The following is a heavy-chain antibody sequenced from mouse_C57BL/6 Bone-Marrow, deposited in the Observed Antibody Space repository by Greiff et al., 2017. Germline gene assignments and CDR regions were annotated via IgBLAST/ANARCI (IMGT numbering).Heavy chain of an antibody. CDR1: GFTFSSYA. CDR3: TRAYYYGSSYWYFDV. Sequence: VQLKESGEGLVKPGGSLKLSCAASGFTFSSYAMSWVRQTPEKRLEWVAYISSGGDYIYYADTVKGRFTISRDNARNTLYLQMSSLKSEYTAMYYCTRAYYYGSSYWYFDVWGTGTTVTVSS. J-gene: IGHJ1*03. V-gene: IGHV5-9-1*02. D-gene: IGHD1-1*01. CDR2: ISSGGDYI.